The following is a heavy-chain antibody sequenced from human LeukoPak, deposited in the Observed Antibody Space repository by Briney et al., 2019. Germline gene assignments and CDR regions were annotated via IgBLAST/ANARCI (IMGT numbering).Heavy chain of an antibody. V-gene: IGHV3-23*01. CDR3: AVKYSTDY. D-gene: IGHD2/OR15-2a*01. Sequence: GGSLRLSCAASGFTLSCCGMSWVRQAPGKGLEWVSAISGSGDNTYYADSVKGRFTISRDNSKNTLYLQMNSLRAEDTAVYYCAVKYSTDYWGQGTLVTVSS. CDR2: ISGSGDNT. CDR1: GFTLSCCG. J-gene: IGHJ4*02.